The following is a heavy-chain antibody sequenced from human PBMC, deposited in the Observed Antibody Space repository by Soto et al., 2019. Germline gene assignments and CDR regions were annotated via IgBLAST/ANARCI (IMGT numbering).Heavy chain of an antibody. CDR1: GFTFGTYT. V-gene: IGHV3-23*01. D-gene: IGHD3-9*01. CDR2: LGGGGDT. CDR3: TKDRHPDGIWTFDF. Sequence: GGSLRLSCAASGFTFGTYTMNWVRQAPGKGLEWVSALGGGGDTHYAESAKGRFTISRDYSKNILLLQMNSLRDEDSAIYYCTKDRHPDGIWTFDFWGQGTLVTVSS. J-gene: IGHJ4*02.